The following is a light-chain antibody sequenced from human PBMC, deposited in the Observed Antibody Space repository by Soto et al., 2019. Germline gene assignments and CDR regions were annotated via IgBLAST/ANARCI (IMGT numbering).Light chain of an antibody. CDR1: SSDVGGYNY. CDR3: STYSSSSTLVV. V-gene: IGLV2-14*01. J-gene: IGLJ1*01. CDR2: EVC. Sequence: QSALTQPASVSGSPGQSITISCTGTSSDVGGYNYVSWYQQHPGKAPKLMIYEVCNRPSGVSDRFSGSKSGNTASLTISGRQADDEADDYCSTYSSSSTLVVFGTGTKLTVL.